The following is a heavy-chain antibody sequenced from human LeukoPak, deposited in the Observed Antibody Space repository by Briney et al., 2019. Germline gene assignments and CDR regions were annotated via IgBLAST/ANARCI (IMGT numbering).Heavy chain of an antibody. D-gene: IGHD1-26*01. J-gene: IGHJ4*02. Sequence: GGSLRLSCAASGFTFISYGMHWVRQAPGKGLEWVAIIWHDGSNQYYADSVKGRFTVSRDNAKNTLYLQMDSLRAEDTAVYYCATDRNSGKYYDYWGQGTLVTVSS. CDR2: IWHDGSNQ. V-gene: IGHV3-33*01. CDR3: ATDRNSGKYYDY. CDR1: GFTFISYG.